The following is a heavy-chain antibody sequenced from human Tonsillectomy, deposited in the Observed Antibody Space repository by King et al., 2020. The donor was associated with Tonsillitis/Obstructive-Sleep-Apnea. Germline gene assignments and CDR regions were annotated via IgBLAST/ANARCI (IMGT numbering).Heavy chain of an antibody. CDR1: GFPFRSYA. D-gene: IGHD2-15*01. CDR2: IWSDGSDK. Sequence: VQLVESGGGVVQPGRSLRLSCAASGFPFRSYAMHWVRQAPGKGLEWVAVIWSDGSDKYYADSVKGRFAISRDKSKNTLYLQMNSLRVEDTAVYYCAGECQREYCSGGSCYVWGQGTLVTVSS. J-gene: IGHJ4*02. V-gene: IGHV3-33*01. CDR3: AGECQREYCSGGSCYV.